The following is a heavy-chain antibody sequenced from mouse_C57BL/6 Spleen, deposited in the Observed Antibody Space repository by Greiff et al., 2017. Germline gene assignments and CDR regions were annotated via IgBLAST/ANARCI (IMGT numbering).Heavy chain of an antibody. CDR1: GYSFTGYY. CDR2: INPSTGGT. CDR3: ARTSFFYYYAMDY. J-gene: IGHJ4*01. V-gene: IGHV1-42*01. Sequence: EVQLQESGPELVKPGASVKISCKASGYSFTGYYMNWVKQSPEKSLEWIGEINPSTGGTTYNQKFKAKATLTVDKSSSTAYMQLKSLTSEDSAVYYCARTSFFYYYAMDYWGQGTSVTVSS.